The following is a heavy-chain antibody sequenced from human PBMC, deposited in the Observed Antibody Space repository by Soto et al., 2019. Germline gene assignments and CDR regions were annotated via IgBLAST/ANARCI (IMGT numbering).Heavy chain of an antibody. V-gene: IGHV1-69*13. CDR3: ARDDLDLFDS. CDR2: IIPIFGTA. CDR1: GGTFSRYA. J-gene: IGHJ5*01. Sequence: SVKLSCKASGGTFSRYAISWVRQAPGRGLEWMGGIIPIFGTANYAQKFQGRVTITADESTSTAYMELSSLRSEDTAVYYCARDDLDLFDSWRQGTPVTVSS.